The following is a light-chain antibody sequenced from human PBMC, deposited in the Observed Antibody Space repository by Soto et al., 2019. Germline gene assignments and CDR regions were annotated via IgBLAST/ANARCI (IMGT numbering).Light chain of an antibody. CDR3: QEIYTRA. CDR2: AAS. Sequence: DIQMTQSPSSLSASVGDRVTITCRASQNVRNYLNWYQKKSGEAPNLLIFAASTLQSGVPSRFSGSGAETEFTLTISSLQPEDFATYYCQEIYTRAFGQGTVVEI. CDR1: QNVRNY. J-gene: IGKJ1*01. V-gene: IGKV1-39*01.